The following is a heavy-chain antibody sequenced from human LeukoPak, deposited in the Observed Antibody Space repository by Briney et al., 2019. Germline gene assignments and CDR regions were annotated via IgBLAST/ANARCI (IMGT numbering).Heavy chain of an antibody. D-gene: IGHD2-2*01. CDR1: GFTFYTFA. CDR3: ARGFCTSSACSMFDP. J-gene: IGHJ5*02. CDR2: IWYDGSKE. V-gene: IGHV3-33*01. Sequence: GVSLRLSCAASGFTFYTFAMHWARQAPGRGLEWVALIWYDGSKEYYADSVKGRFTISRDNFKNTLSLQMTSLRAEDTAVYYCARGFCTSSACSMFDPWGQGTLVTVSS.